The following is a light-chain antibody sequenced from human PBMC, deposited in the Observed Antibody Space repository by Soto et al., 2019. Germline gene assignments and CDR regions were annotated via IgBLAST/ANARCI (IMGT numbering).Light chain of an antibody. J-gene: IGKJ1*01. CDR1: QSVRSSY. CDR3: QQYGRSPWT. CDR2: GAS. V-gene: IGKV3-20*01. Sequence: EIVLTQSPGTLSLSPGDRATLSCRASQSVRSSYLAWYQQKPGQAPGLLIYGASSRATGVPDRVSGSGSGTDFTLTISRLEPEDFAVYYCQQYGRSPWTFGQGTKVEVK.